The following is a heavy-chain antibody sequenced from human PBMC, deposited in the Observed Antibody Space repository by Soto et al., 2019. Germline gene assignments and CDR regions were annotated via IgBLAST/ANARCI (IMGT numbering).Heavy chain of an antibody. J-gene: IGHJ5*02. Sequence: PSETLSLTCTVSGGSISSYYWSWIRQPPGKGLEWIGYIYYSGSTNYNPSLKSRVTISVDTSKNQFSLKLSSVTAADTAVYYCARVEGCSGGSCYSNWFDPWGQGTLVTVS. CDR2: IYYSGST. D-gene: IGHD2-15*01. CDR1: GGSISSYY. CDR3: ARVEGCSGGSCYSNWFDP. V-gene: IGHV4-59*01.